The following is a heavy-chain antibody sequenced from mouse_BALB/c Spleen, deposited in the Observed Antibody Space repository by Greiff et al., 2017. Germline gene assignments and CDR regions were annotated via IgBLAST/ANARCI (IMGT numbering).Heavy chain of an antibody. CDR1: GFTFSSYA. Sequence: EVQRVESGGGLVKPGGSLKLSCAASGFTFSSYAMSWVRQTPEKRLEWVASISSGGSTYYPDSVKGRFTISRDNARNILYLQMSSLRSEDTAMYYCARGLPYYDYFDYWGQGTTLTVSS. CDR3: ARGLPYYDYFDY. D-gene: IGHD1-1*01. V-gene: IGHV5-6-5*01. CDR2: ISSGGST. J-gene: IGHJ2*01.